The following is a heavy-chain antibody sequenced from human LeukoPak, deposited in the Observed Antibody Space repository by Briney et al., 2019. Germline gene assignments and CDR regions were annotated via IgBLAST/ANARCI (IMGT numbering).Heavy chain of an antibody. V-gene: IGHV4-59*01. CDR2: IYYSGST. CDR1: GGSISSYY. J-gene: IGHJ4*02. D-gene: IGHD3-16*02. CDR3: ARGGRAYDYVWGSYRLTSIDY. Sequence: SETLSLTCTVSGGSISSYYWSWIRQPPGKGLEWIGYIYYSGSTNYNPSLKSRVTISVDTSKNQFSLKLSSVTAAGTAVYYCARGGRAYDYVWGSYRLTSIDYWGQGTLVTVSS.